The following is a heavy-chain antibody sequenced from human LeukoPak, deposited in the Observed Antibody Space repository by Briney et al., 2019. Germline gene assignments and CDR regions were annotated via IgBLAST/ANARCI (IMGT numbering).Heavy chain of an antibody. Sequence: GGSLRLSCAASGFTFSSYGMHWVRQAPGKGLEWVAVISHDGSNKYYADSVKGRFTISRDNSKNTLYLQMNSLRAEDTAVYYCAKDIIPGYYDSSHFDYWGQGTLVTVSS. V-gene: IGHV3-30*18. CDR3: AKDIIPGYYDSSHFDY. CDR2: ISHDGSNK. D-gene: IGHD3-22*01. J-gene: IGHJ4*02. CDR1: GFTFSSYG.